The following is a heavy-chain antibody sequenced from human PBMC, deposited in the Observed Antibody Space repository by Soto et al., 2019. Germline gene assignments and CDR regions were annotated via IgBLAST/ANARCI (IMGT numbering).Heavy chain of an antibody. V-gene: IGHV1-3*01. J-gene: IGHJ4*02. CDR2: INAGNGNT. D-gene: IGHD1-1*01. CDR1: GYTFTSYA. CDR3: ARDKGWNDNFVY. Sequence: ASVKVSCKVSGYTFTSYAMHWVRQAPGQRLEWMGWINAGNGNTKYSQKFQGRVTITRDTSASTAYMELSSLRSEDTAVYYCARDKGWNDNFVYWGQGTLVSVSS.